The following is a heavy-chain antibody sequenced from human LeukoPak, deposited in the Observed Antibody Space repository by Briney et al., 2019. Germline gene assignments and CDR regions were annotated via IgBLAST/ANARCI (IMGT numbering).Heavy chain of an antibody. D-gene: IGHD3-10*01. CDR1: GYSFTSYW. Sequence: GESLKISCKGSGYSFTSYWIGWVRQMPGKGLDWMGIIYPGDSDTRYSPSFQGLVAISADKSISTAYLQWSSLKASDTAMYYCARPRHITMVRGVISYDAFDIWGQGTMVTVSS. J-gene: IGHJ3*02. V-gene: IGHV5-51*01. CDR3: ARPRHITMVRGVISYDAFDI. CDR2: IYPGDSDT.